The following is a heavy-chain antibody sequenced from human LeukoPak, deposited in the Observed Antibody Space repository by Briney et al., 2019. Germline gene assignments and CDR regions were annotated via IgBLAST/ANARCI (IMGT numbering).Heavy chain of an antibody. CDR3: ARDHSYYDSSGYY. V-gene: IGHV3-7*01. J-gene: IGHJ4*02. CDR1: GFAFSTYW. D-gene: IGHD3-22*01. CDR2: IKQDGSEK. Sequence: SGGSLRLSCAASGFAFSTYWMTWVRQAPGKGLEWVANIKQDGSEKYYVDSVKGRLTISRDNAKNSLYLQMNSLRAEDTAVYYCARDHSYYDSSGYYWGQGTLVTVSS.